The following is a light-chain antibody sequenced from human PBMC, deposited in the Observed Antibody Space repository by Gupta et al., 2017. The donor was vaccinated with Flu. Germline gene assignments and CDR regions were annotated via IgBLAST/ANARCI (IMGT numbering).Light chain of an antibody. J-gene: IGLJ3*02. Sequence: FMLTQPHSVSESAGKTVTISCTRSSGSIASNYVQWYQQRPGSSPTPVIYEDNQRPSGVPDRFSGSIDSSSTSASLTISGLKTEDEADYYCQSYDSSNLVFGGGTKLTV. V-gene: IGLV6-57*01. CDR1: SGSIASNY. CDR3: QSYDSSNLV. CDR2: EDN.